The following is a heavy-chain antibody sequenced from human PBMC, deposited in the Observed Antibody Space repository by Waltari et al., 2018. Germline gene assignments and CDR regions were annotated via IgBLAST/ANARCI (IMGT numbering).Heavy chain of an antibody. CDR2: ISSTGSYT. J-gene: IGHJ4*02. Sequence: EVQLVESGGGLVKPGGSLRLSCAASGFTFSSYSMNWVRQAPGKGVEWVSSISSTGSYTHYADSVKGRFTISRDNAKNSLYLQMNSLRAEDTAVYYCARGGWGFYLDDWGQGTLVTFSS. V-gene: IGHV3-21*01. CDR1: GFTFSSYS. CDR3: ARGGWGFYLDD. D-gene: IGHD7-27*01.